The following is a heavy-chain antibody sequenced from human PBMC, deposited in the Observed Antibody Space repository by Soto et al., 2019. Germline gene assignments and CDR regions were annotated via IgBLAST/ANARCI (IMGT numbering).Heavy chain of an antibody. CDR2: IYYSGST. V-gene: IGHV4-31*03. CDR1: GGSISSGGYY. J-gene: IGHJ4*02. Sequence: SETLSLTCTVSGGSISSGGYYWSWIRQHPGKGLEWIGYIYYSGSTYYNPSLKSRVTISVDTSKNQFSLKLSSATAADTAVYYCARQYSSGWYGIDYWGQGTLVTV. CDR3: ARQYSSGWYGIDY. D-gene: IGHD6-19*01.